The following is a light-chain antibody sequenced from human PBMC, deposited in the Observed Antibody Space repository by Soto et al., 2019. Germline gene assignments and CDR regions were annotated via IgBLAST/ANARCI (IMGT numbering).Light chain of an antibody. V-gene: IGKV3-20*01. CDR1: QSVSNNY. CDR2: GAS. CDR3: QQYGSSPTWT. J-gene: IGKJ1*01. Sequence: EIVLTQSPSTLSLSPGERATLSFRASQSVSNNYLAWYQQKPGQAPRLLIYGASSRATGIPDRFSGSGSGTDFTLTISRLEPEDFAVYYCQQYGSSPTWTFGQGTKVDIK.